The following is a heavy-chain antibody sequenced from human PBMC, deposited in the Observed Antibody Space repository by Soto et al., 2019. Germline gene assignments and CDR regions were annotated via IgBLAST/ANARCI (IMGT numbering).Heavy chain of an antibody. CDR2: ISYDGSNQ. Sequence: GGSLGLSCAASGFTFNIYGMHWVRQAPDKGLEWVALISYDGSNQYYADSVKGRFTISRDNSKNTLFLQMNSLRADDTAVYYCAKDQASGQGSFDSWGQGTLVTVSS. CDR1: GFTFNIYG. V-gene: IGHV3-30*18. CDR3: AKDQASGQGSFDS. J-gene: IGHJ4*02.